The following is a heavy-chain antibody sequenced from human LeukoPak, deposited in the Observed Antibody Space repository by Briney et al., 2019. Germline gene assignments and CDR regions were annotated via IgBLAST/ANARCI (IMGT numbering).Heavy chain of an antibody. D-gene: IGHD5-18*01. V-gene: IGHV1-69*13. CDR3: ARGGIQEAIFDY. CDR1: GGTFSSYA. J-gene: IGHJ4*02. CDR2: IIPIFGTA. Sequence: GASVKVSCKASGGTFSSYAISWVRQAPGQGLEWMGGIIPIFGTANYAQKFQGRVTITADESTSTAYMELSSLRSEDTAVYYCARGGIQEAIFDYWGQGTLVTVSS.